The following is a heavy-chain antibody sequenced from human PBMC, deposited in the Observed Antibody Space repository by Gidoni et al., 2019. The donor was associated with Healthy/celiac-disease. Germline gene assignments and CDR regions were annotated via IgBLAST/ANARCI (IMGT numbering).Heavy chain of an antibody. CDR1: GFTFVDYA. J-gene: IGHJ5*02. CDR3: AKDIFYGGSYSSGGFDP. V-gene: IGHV3-9*01. Sequence: EVQLVASGGGLVQPGRSLRLSCEASGFTFVDYAMHWVRQAPGKGLEGVSGMSWNSVSIGYADSVKGRFTISRDNAKNSLYLQMNSLRAEDTALDYCAKDIFYGGSYSSGGFDPWGQGTLVTVSS. D-gene: IGHD1-26*01. CDR2: MSWNSVSI.